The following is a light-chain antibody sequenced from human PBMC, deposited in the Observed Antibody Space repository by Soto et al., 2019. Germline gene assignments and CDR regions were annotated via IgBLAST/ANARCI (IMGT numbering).Light chain of an antibody. Sequence: EIVMTQSPVTLSVSPGERATLSCRASQSVSSNLAWYQQKLGQAPRLLIYGASTRATGIPARFSGSGSGTEFTLTISSLQSEDFAVYYCQQYHNWPPLTFGGGTKVEIK. J-gene: IGKJ4*01. V-gene: IGKV3-15*01. CDR1: QSVSSN. CDR2: GAS. CDR3: QQYHNWPPLT.